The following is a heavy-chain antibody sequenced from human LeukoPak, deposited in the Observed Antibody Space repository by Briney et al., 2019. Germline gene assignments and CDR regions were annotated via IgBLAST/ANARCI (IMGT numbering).Heavy chain of an antibody. J-gene: IGHJ4*02. V-gene: IGHV3-23*01. CDR3: AKEMYYDRAPGHY. D-gene: IGHD3-22*01. CDR2: ISGSGGST. CDR1: GFTFSSYA. Sequence: RAGGSLRLSCAASGFTFSSYAMSWVRQAPGKGLEWVSAISGSGGSTYYADSVKGRFTISRDNSKNTLYLQMNSLRADDTAVYYCAKEMYYDRAPGHYWGQGTLVTVSS.